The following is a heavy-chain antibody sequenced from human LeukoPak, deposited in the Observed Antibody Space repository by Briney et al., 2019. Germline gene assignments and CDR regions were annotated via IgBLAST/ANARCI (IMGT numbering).Heavy chain of an antibody. V-gene: IGHV1-2*02. CDR2: INPNSGGT. CDR1: GYTFTGYY. Sequence: GASVKVSCKASGYTFTGYYMHWVRQAPGQGLEWMGWINPNSGGTNYAQKFQGKVTMTRDTSINTAYMELSRLRSDDTAVYYCARVVVVAATPWASFDPWGQGTLVTVSS. J-gene: IGHJ5*02. D-gene: IGHD2-15*01. CDR3: ARVVVVAATPWASFDP.